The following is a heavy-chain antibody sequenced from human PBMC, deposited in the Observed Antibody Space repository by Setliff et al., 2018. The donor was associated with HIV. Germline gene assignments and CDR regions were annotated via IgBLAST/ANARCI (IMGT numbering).Heavy chain of an antibody. D-gene: IGHD6-19*01. CDR2: IIPIFGTA. CDR1: GGAFSGHA. Sequence: SVKVSCKAAGGAFSGHAINWVRQAPGQGLEWMGGIIPIFGTANYAQKFQGRVTITADESTSTAYMELSSLRSEDTAVYYCASGGEITVAGPSLYYFDYWGQGTLVTVS. CDR3: ASGGEITVAGPSLYYFDY. J-gene: IGHJ4*02. V-gene: IGHV1-69*13.